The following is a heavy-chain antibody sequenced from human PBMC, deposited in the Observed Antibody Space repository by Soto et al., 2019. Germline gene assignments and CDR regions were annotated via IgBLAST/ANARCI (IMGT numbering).Heavy chain of an antibody. Sequence: QVQLVQSGTEVKKPGSSVKVSCKASGGTFSSYAISWVRQAPGQGLEWMGGIIPIFGTANYAQKFQGRVTITADESTSTAYMELSSLRSEDTAVYYCANSRAAAGKDAFDIWGQGTMVTVSS. D-gene: IGHD6-13*01. CDR3: ANSRAAAGKDAFDI. V-gene: IGHV1-69*12. CDR2: IIPIFGTA. CDR1: GGTFSSYA. J-gene: IGHJ3*02.